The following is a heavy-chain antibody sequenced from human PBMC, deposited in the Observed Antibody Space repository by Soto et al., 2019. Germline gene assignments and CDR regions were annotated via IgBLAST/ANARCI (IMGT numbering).Heavy chain of an antibody. CDR1: GGSISGSNFY. J-gene: IGHJ4*02. Sequence: QLQLRESGPGLVKPSEPLSLTCTVSGGSISGSNFYWGWIRQSPGKGLEWIGSISSSGITYYTPSLKSRVTISVGTSKNQFSLNLSSVTAADTAIYYCARHGGVGAHIVLMIYVGSFDSWGRGTLVTVSS. D-gene: IGHD2-8*01. V-gene: IGHV4-39*01. CDR2: ISSSGIT. CDR3: ARHGGVGAHIVLMIYVGSFDS.